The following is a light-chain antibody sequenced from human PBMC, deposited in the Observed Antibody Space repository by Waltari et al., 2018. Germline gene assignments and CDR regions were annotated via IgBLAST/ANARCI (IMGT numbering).Light chain of an antibody. J-gene: IGKJ4*01. Sequence: DIVMTQSPDSLAVSLGERATINCKSSQSVLYSSNSRNYLAWYQQKPGQSPKLLIYWASTRASGVPDRISGSGSGTDFTRTISSLQAEDVGGYYCQQYYDTPISFGGGTKVEIK. V-gene: IGKV4-1*01. CDR1: QSVLYSSNSRNY. CDR3: QQYYDTPIS. CDR2: WAS.